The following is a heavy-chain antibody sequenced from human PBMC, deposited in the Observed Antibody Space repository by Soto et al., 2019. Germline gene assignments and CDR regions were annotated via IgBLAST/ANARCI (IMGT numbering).Heavy chain of an antibody. CDR2: ISGNNGNT. CDR1: GYTFTTYD. D-gene: IGHD3-10*01. Sequence: QVQLVQSGAEVQKPGASVKVSCKASGYTFTTYDISWVRQAPGQGLEWMGWISGNNGNTNYVQKLQGRVTMTRDTSTSTAYMDLRSLRSDDTAVYYCARGGSGSGFDYWGQGTLVTVSS. V-gene: IGHV1-18*04. CDR3: ARGGSGSGFDY. J-gene: IGHJ4*02.